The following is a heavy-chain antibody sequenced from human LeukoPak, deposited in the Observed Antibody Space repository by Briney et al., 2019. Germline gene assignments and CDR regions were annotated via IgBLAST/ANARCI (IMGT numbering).Heavy chain of an antibody. J-gene: IGHJ4*02. V-gene: IGHV4-38-2*02. CDR2: IYHSGST. CDR3: ARQGITMVRGVKDYFDY. CDR1: GYSISSGYY. D-gene: IGHD3-10*01. Sequence: SETLSLTCTVSGYSISSGYYWGWIRQPPGKGLEWIGSIYHSGSTNYNPSLKSRVTISVDTSKNQFSLKLSSVTAADTAVYYCARQGITMVRGVKDYFDYWGQGTLVTVSS.